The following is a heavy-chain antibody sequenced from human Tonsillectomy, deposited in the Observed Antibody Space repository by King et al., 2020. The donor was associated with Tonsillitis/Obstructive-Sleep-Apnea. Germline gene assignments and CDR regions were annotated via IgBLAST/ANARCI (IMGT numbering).Heavy chain of an antibody. Sequence: EVQLVQSGAEVREPGESLRISCKASGYRFTTYWISWVRQLPGKGLEWMGRIDPSDSQTNYSPSFQGHVTISSDNSITTAHLQWSSLKASDTAMYYCTRHPPSGYGNVYWGQGTLVTVSS. J-gene: IGHJ4*02. CDR3: TRHPPSGYGNVY. V-gene: IGHV5-10-1*01. D-gene: IGHD5-12*01. CDR2: IDPSDSQT. CDR1: GYRFTTYW.